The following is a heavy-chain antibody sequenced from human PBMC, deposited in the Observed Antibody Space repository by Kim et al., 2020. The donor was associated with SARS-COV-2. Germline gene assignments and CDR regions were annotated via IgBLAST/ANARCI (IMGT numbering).Heavy chain of an antibody. V-gene: IGHV3-15*01. D-gene: IGHD5-12*01. CDR3: TTDPAGYSGYEGRVRYYYGYGIDV. CDR2: IKSKTDGGTT. CDR1: GFTFSNAW. J-gene: IGHJ6*02. Sequence: GGSLRLSCAASGFTFSNAWMSWVRQAPGKGLEWVGRIKSKTDGGTTDYAAPVKGRFTISRDDSKNTLYLQMNNLKTEDTAVYYCTTDPAGYSGYEGRVRYYYGYGIDVWGQATAVTVS.